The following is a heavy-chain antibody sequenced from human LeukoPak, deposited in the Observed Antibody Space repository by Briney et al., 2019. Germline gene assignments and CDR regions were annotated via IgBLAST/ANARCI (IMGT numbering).Heavy chain of an antibody. D-gene: IGHD4-23*01. CDR2: IIPIFGTA. CDR3: ARAYGGNFPFDY. V-gene: IGHV1-69*13. Sequence: GASVKVSCKASGGTFSSYAISWVRQAPGQGLEWMGGIIPIFGTANYAQKFQGRVTITADESTSTAYMELSSLRSEDTAVYYCARAYGGNFPFDYWGQGTLVTVSS. J-gene: IGHJ4*02. CDR1: GGTFSSYA.